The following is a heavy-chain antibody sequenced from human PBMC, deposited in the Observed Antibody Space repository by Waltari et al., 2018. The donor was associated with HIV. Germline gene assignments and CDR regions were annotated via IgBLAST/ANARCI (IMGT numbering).Heavy chain of an antibody. CDR3: ASSYYYDSSGLPFDY. V-gene: IGHV3-48*03. CDR2: ISSSGSTI. CDR1: GFTFRSYE. J-gene: IGHJ4*02. D-gene: IGHD3-22*01. Sequence: EVQLVESGGAVVQPGGSLRLSCAADGFTFRSYEMTWVRQAPGKGLEWVSYISSSGSTIYYADSVKGRFTISRDNAKNSLYLQMNSLRAEDTAVYYCASSYYYDSSGLPFDYWGQGTLVTVSS.